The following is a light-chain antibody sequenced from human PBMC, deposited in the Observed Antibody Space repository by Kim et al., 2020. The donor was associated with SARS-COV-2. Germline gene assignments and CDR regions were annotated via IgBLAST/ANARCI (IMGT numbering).Light chain of an antibody. J-gene: IGKJ4*01. CDR2: GAS. V-gene: IGKV3D-15*01. Sequence: EIVLTQSPATLSVSPGERVTLSCRASQSVSSKLAWYQQKPGQAPMLLMYGASNRATGIPARFSGSGSGTEFTLTISSLQSEDFAVYYCQQYDNWPPLTFGGGTKVDIK. CDR3: QQYDNWPPLT. CDR1: QSVSSK.